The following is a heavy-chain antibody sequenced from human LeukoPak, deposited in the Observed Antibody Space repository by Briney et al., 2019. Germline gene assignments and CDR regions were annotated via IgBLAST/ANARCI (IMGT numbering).Heavy chain of an antibody. D-gene: IGHD3-10*01. Sequence: SETLSLTCTVSGGSINSYYWSWLRQPPGKGLEWIGYIYTSGSTNYNPSLKSRVTISVDTSKNQLSLKLSSVTAADTAVYYCARHGDYYDAFDIWGQGTMVTVSS. J-gene: IGHJ3*02. CDR2: IYTSGST. V-gene: IGHV4-4*09. CDR3: ARHGDYYDAFDI. CDR1: GGSINSYY.